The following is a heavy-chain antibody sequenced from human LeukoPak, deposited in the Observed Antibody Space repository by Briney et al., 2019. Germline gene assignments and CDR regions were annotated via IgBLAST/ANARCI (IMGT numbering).Heavy chain of an antibody. J-gene: IGHJ1*01. Sequence: GGSLRLSCAASGFTFSSYAMHWVRQAPGKGLEWVAVISYDGSNKYYADSVRGRFTISRDNSKNTLYLQMDSLRAEDTAVYYCARQAYCGGDRYGGYFQHWGQGTRVTSPQ. V-gene: IGHV3-30*04. CDR3: ARQAYCGGDRYGGYFQH. CDR2: ISYDGSNK. CDR1: GFTFSSYA. D-gene: IGHD2-21*02.